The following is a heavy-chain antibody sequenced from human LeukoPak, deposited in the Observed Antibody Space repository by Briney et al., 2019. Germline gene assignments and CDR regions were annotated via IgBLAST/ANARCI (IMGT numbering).Heavy chain of an antibody. CDR1: GFTFSSYA. D-gene: IGHD2-2*01. V-gene: IGHV3-21*01. CDR2: ISSSSSYI. CDR3: ARARSSTSTIGH. Sequence: GGSLRLSCVASGFTFSSYAMSWVRQAPGKGLEWVSSISSSSSYIYYADSVKGRFTISRDNAKNSLYLQMNSLRAEDTAVYYCARARSSTSTIGHWGQGTLVTVSS. J-gene: IGHJ4*02.